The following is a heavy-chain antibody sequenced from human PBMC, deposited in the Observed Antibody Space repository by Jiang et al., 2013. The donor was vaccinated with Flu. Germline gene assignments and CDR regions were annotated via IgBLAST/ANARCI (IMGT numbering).Heavy chain of an antibody. D-gene: IGHD4/OR15-4a*01. V-gene: IGHV6-1*01. Sequence: SQTLSLTCAISGGSVSTNSAAWNWVRQSPSRGLEWLGRTYYRSKWYIDYAESVKSRITINPGTSKNQFSLQLNSVTPEDTAVYYCARYYDATGGYLDYWGQGTLVTVSS. CDR2: TYYRSKWYI. CDR1: GGSVSTNSAA. J-gene: IGHJ4*02. CDR3: ARYYDATGGYLDY.